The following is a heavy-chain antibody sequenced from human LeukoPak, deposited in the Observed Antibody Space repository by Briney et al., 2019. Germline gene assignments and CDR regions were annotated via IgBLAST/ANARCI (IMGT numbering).Heavy chain of an antibody. J-gene: IGHJ4*02. V-gene: IGHV3-23*01. Sequence: GGSLRLSCAASGFSFSSYAMSWVRQAPGRGMGWVSTISARGDSTYYAAAVKGRFTISRDNFKNTLYPQMNSLRDEDTAVYYCAKEVTGTGYAFGFWGQGTLVTVSS. CDR1: GFSFSSYA. CDR3: AKEVTGTGYAFGF. D-gene: IGHD6-19*01. CDR2: ISARGDST.